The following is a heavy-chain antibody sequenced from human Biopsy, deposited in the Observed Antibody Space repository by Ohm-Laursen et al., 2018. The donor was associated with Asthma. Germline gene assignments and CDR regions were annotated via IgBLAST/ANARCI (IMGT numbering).Heavy chain of an antibody. D-gene: IGHD4-17*01. Sequence: SETLSLTCRVSGGYTGSSDHHWAWIRQAPGKGLEWIGFVFYSGTTHYSRSLERRLYISIDTARNEFSMRLRSLTAADTAVYFCARVVSYGDIYFGIDVWGPGNTVVVS. J-gene: IGHJ6*02. V-gene: IGHV4-30-4*01. CDR3: ARVVSYGDIYFGIDV. CDR1: GGYTGSSDHH. CDR2: VFYSGTT.